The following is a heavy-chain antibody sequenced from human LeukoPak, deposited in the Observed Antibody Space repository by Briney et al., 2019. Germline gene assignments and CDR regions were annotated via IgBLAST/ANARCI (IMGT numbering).Heavy chain of an antibody. Sequence: GGSLRLSCAASGFTFSSYAMSRVRQAPGKGLEWVSAISGSGGSTYYADSVKGRFTISRDNSKNTLYLQMNSLRAEDTAVYYCAKRGIVVVPAAPDYWGQGTLVTVSS. CDR2: ISGSGGST. CDR3: AKRGIVVVPAAPDY. J-gene: IGHJ4*02. CDR1: GFTFSSYA. D-gene: IGHD2-2*01. V-gene: IGHV3-23*01.